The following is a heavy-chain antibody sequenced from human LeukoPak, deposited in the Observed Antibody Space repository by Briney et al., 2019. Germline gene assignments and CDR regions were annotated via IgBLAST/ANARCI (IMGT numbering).Heavy chain of an antibody. J-gene: IGHJ4*02. CDR2: IYPGDSEI. Sequence: GESLKISCKGSGYSFTDYWIGWVRQMPGKGLEWMGIIYPGDSEIRYSPSFQGQVTISADKSISTAYLQWSSLKASDTAIFYCARREGFGSGSSYFFDYWGQGTLVTVSS. CDR3: ARREGFGSGSSYFFDY. D-gene: IGHD3-10*01. CDR1: GYSFTDYW. V-gene: IGHV5-51*01.